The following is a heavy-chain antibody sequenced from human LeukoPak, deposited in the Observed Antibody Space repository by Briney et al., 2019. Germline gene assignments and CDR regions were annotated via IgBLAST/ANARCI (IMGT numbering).Heavy chain of an antibody. CDR3: ARQYYDFWSGYFGGFDY. CDR2: IKQDGSEK. D-gene: IGHD3-3*01. J-gene: IGHJ4*02. Sequence: GGSLRLSCAASGFTFSSHWMSWVRQAPGKGLEWVANIKQDGSEKYYVDSVKGRFTISRDNAENSLFLQMNSLRAEDTAVYFCARQYYDFWSGYFGGFDYWGQGTLVTVSS. CDR1: GFTFSSHW. V-gene: IGHV3-7*03.